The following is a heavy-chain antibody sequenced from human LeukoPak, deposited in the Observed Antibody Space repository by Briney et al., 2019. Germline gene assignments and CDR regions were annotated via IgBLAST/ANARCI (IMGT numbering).Heavy chain of an antibody. CDR1: GFMFDRYG. CDR2: INENGANT. D-gene: IGHD4-23*01. J-gene: IGHJ4*02. CDR3: ARDFQHDGGQE. V-gene: IGHV3-23*01. Sequence: GGSLRLSCGASGFMFDRYGMTWVRQAPGRGPEWVSTINENGANTHYADSVKGRFTISRDNSRHTLYLQMDSLRAEDTAVYYCARDFQHDGGQEWGQGTLVTVSS.